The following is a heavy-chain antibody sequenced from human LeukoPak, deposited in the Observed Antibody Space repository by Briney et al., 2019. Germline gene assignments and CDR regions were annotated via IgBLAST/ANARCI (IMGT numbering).Heavy chain of an antibody. V-gene: IGHV3-23*01. Sequence: GGYLRLSCAASGFTFSSYAMSWVRQAPGKGLEWVSAISGSGGSTYYADSVKGRFTISRDNSKNTLYLQMNSLRAEDTAVYYCAKDSGVTYYYYYMDVWGKGTTVTVSS. CDR1: GFTFSSYA. J-gene: IGHJ6*03. CDR3: AKDSGVTYYYYYMDV. CDR2: ISGSGGST. D-gene: IGHD2-8*01.